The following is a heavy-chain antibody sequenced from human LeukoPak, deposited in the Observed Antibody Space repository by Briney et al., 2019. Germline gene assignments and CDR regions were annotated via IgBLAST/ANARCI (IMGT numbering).Heavy chain of an antibody. J-gene: IGHJ4*02. CDR3: VRGWYYYDSRRVDY. CDR2: ISSGSSYI. Sequence: GGSLRLSCAASGFSFSSYGMNWVRQAPGKGLEWVSSISSGSSYIYYADSVKGRFTISRDNAKNSLYPQMNSLRAEDTAVYYCVRGWYYYDSRRVDYWGQGTLVTVSS. D-gene: IGHD3-22*01. CDR1: GFSFSSYG. V-gene: IGHV3-21*01.